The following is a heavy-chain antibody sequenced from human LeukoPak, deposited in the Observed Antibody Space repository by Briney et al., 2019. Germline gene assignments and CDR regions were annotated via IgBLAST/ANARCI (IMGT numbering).Heavy chain of an antibody. Sequence: GGSLRLSCAASGFTFSTYAMSWVRQAPGKGLEWVSSISSSSSYIYYADSVKGRFTISRDNAKNSLYLQMNSLRAEDTAVYYCARDSGVAEYYYDSSGYYEFDYWGQGTLVTVSS. V-gene: IGHV3-21*01. CDR2: ISSSSSYI. D-gene: IGHD3-22*01. J-gene: IGHJ4*02. CDR3: ARDSGVAEYYYDSSGYYEFDY. CDR1: GFTFSTYA.